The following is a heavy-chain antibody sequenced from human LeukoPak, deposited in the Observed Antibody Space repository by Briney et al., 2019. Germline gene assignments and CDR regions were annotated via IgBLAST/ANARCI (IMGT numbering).Heavy chain of an antibody. V-gene: IGHV1-2*02. CDR1: GYTFTGYY. CDR3: ARVDDYGGNSVTSGVDY. CDR2: INPNSGGT. J-gene: IGHJ4*02. Sequence: GASVKVSCKASGYTFTGYYVHWVRQAPGQGLEWVGWINPNSGGTNYAQKFQGRVTMTRDTSISTAYMELSRLRSDDTAVYYCARVDDYGGNSVTSGVDYWGQGTLVTVSS. D-gene: IGHD4-23*01.